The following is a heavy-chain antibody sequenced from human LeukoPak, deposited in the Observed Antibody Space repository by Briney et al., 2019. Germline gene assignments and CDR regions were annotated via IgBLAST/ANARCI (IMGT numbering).Heavy chain of an antibody. CDR1: GFTFSSYA. D-gene: IGHD5-18*01. CDR2: ISGSGGST. V-gene: IGHV3-23*01. CDR3: AKDKDSHGTQWYFDL. Sequence: GGSLRLSCAASGFTFSSYAMSWVRQAPGKGLEWVSAISGSGGSTYYADSVKGRFTISRDNSKNTLYLQMNSLRAEDTAVYYCAKDKDSHGTQWYFDLWGRGTLVTVSS. J-gene: IGHJ2*01.